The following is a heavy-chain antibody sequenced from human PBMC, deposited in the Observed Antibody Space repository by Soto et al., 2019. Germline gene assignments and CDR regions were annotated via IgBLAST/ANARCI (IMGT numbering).Heavy chain of an antibody. CDR3: ARTDRDFYGLDV. Sequence: EVQLVESGGGLVQPGGSLRLSCEASGFTFRNYDMHWVRQGTGKGLEWVSGISAAGDPDYADSVEGRFTISRENAPNSFFLQMNSLRAGHTAVYYCARTDRDFYGLDVWGQGTTVIVSS. CDR1: GFTFRNYD. V-gene: IGHV3-13*05. CDR2: ISAAGDP. J-gene: IGHJ6*02.